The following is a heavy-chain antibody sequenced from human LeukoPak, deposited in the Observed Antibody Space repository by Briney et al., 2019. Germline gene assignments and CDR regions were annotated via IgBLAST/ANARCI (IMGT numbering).Heavy chain of an antibody. Sequence: GSLRLSCAASGFTFSSYWMSWIRQPPGKGLEWIGYIYYSGSTNYNPSLKSRVTISVDTSKNQFSLKLSSVTAADTAVYYCARVGPAADWGYYFDYWGQGTLVTVSS. J-gene: IGHJ4*02. CDR3: ARVGPAADWGYYFDY. V-gene: IGHV4-59*01. CDR1: GFTFSSYW. D-gene: IGHD6-13*01. CDR2: IYYSGST.